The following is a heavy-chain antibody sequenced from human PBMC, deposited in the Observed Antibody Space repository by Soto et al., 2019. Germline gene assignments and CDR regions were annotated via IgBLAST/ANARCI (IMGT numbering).Heavy chain of an antibody. D-gene: IGHD2-15*01. V-gene: IGHV3-30-3*01. Sequence: QVQLVESGGGVVQPGRSLRLSCAASGFTFSSYAMHWVRQAPGKGLEWVAVISYDGSNKYYADSVKGRFTISRDNTKNTXYLXMNSLRAEDTAVYYCARDHVVVAATFRASYYGMDVWGQGTTVTVSS. CDR2: ISYDGSNK. CDR3: ARDHVVVAATFRASYYGMDV. CDR1: GFTFSSYA. J-gene: IGHJ6*02.